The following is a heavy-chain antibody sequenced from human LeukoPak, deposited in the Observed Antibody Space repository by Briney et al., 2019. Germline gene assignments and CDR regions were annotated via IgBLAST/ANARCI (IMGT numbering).Heavy chain of an antibody. CDR3: TTLASRSPYYYGMDV. CDR2: IKSKFDGGTT. V-gene: IGHV3-15*01. CDR1: GFTFSDAW. J-gene: IGHJ6*02. Sequence: GGSLRLSCAASGFTFSDAWMTWVRQAPGKGLEWVGRIKSKFDGGTTDYAAPVKGRFIISRDDSRNTLYLQMGSLKTEDTAVYYCTTLASRSPYYYGMDVWGQGTTVTVSS.